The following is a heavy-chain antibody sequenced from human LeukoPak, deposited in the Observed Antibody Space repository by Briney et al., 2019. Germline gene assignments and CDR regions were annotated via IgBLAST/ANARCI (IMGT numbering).Heavy chain of an antibody. J-gene: IGHJ3*01. V-gene: IGHV4-31*03. CDR1: GGSVKSGDHY. D-gene: IGHD2/OR15-2a*01. CDR3: ASFGDFDV. CDR2: TYYSGNT. Sequence: SQTLSLTCTVSGGSVKSGDHYWTWIRQHPGKGLEWIGYTYYSGNTYYNPSLKSRVTISVDTSKSQFSLTLNSVGAADTAVYYCASFGDFDVWGQGTMVTVSS.